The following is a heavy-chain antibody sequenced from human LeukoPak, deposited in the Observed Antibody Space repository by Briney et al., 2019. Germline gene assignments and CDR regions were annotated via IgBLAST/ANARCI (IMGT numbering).Heavy chain of an antibody. CDR3: AREHSSGWGYYFDY. D-gene: IGHD6-19*01. Sequence: GGTLRLSCAASGFTFSSYGMSWVRQAPGKGLEWVSAISGSGGSTYYADSVKGRFTISRDNSKNTLYLQMNSLRAEDTAVYYCAREHSSGWGYYFDYWGQGTLVTVSS. CDR2: ISGSGGST. CDR1: GFTFSSYG. J-gene: IGHJ4*02. V-gene: IGHV3-23*01.